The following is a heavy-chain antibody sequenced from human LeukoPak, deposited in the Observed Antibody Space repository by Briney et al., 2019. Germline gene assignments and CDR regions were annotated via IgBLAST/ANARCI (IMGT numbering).Heavy chain of an antibody. D-gene: IGHD3-22*01. J-gene: IGHJ4*02. CDR1: GFTFSSYA. CDR3: AKGSYYDSSGSFYFVF. Sequence: PGGSLRLSCAASGFTFSSYAMSWVRQAPGKGPEWVSGISGSGDNTYYADSVKGRFTISRDSSKNTLYVQVNSLGTEDTAAYYCAKGSYYDSSGSFYFVFWGQGTLVTVSS. CDR2: ISGSGDNT. V-gene: IGHV3-23*01.